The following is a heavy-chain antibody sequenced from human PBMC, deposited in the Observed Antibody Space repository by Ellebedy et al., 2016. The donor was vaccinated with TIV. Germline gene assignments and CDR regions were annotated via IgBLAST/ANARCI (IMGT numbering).Heavy chain of an antibody. CDR3: AKPGSVAGINYLDY. V-gene: IGHV3-74*01. J-gene: IGHJ4*02. CDR2: INSDGSST. Sequence: GGSLRLXXAASGFTFSTYCMHWVRQAPGMGLVWVSRINSDGSSTTYADSVKGRFTFSSDNAKNTLYLQMNSLRAEDTAVYYCAKPGSVAGINYLDYWGQGTLVTVSS. CDR1: GFTFSTYC. D-gene: IGHD6-19*01.